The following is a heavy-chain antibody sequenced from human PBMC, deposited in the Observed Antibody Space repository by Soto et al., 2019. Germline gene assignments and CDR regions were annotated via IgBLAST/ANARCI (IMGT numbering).Heavy chain of an antibody. V-gene: IGHV1-46*03. CDR3: ARPTTVTTYSQTYYFDY. CDR1: GYTFTSYY. D-gene: IGHD4-17*01. Sequence: ASVKVSCKASGYTFTSYYMHWVRQAPGQGLEWMGIINPSGGSTSYARKFQGRVTMTRDTSTSTVYMELSSLRSEDTAVYYCARPTTVTTYSQTYYFDYWGQGTLVTVSS. J-gene: IGHJ4*02. CDR2: INPSGGST.